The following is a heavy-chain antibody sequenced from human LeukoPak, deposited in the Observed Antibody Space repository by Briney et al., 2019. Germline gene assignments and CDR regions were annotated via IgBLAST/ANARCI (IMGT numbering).Heavy chain of an antibody. CDR1: GFTLRKYA. CDR3: ANYGKHDY. Sequence: GGSLRLSCAASGFTLRKYAMSWVRQAPGKGLEWVSGISGSGGSTDYADSVKGRFTISRDNSKNTLYLQMNSLRAEDTAVYYCANYGKHDYWGQGTLVTVSS. CDR2: ISGSGGST. J-gene: IGHJ4*02. V-gene: IGHV3-23*01. D-gene: IGHD4-17*01.